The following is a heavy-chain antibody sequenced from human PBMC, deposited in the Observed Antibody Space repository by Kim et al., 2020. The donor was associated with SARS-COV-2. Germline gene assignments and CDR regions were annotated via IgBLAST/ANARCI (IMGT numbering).Heavy chain of an antibody. V-gene: IGHV4-34*01. CDR2: INHSGST. D-gene: IGHD3-10*01. Sequence: SETLSLTCAVYGGSFSGYYWSWIRQPPGKGLEWIGEINHSGSTNYNPSLKSRVTISVDTSKNQFSLKLSSVTAADTAVYYCATLYGSGSYRGPLDYGMDV. CDR1: GGSFSGYY. J-gene: IGHJ6*01. CDR3: ATLYGSGSYRGPLDYGMDV.